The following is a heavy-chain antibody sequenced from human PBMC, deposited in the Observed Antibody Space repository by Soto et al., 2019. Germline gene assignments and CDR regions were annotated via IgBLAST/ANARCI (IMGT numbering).Heavy chain of an antibody. CDR2: ISWNSGSI. Sequence: EVQLVESGGGLVQPGRSLRLSCAASGFTFDDYAMHWVRQAPGKGLEWVSGISWNSGSIGYADSVKGRFTISRDNAKNSLHLQMNSLRAEDTALYYCAKGAYCGGDCFLFDYWGQGTLVTVSS. D-gene: IGHD2-21*02. CDR3: AKGAYCGGDCFLFDY. J-gene: IGHJ4*02. V-gene: IGHV3-9*01. CDR1: GFTFDDYA.